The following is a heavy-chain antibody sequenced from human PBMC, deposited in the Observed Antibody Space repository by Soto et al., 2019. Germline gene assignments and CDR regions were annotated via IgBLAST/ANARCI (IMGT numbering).Heavy chain of an antibody. CDR3: AILPERGQLAYFDY. V-gene: IGHV3-23*01. Sequence: GGSLRLSCAASGFTFSSYAMSWVRLAPGKGLEWVSAISGSGGSTYYADSVKGRFTISRDNSKNTLYLQMNSLRAEDTAVYYCAILPERGQLAYFDYWGQGTLVTVSS. D-gene: IGHD6-6*01. J-gene: IGHJ4*02. CDR2: ISGSGGST. CDR1: GFTFSSYA.